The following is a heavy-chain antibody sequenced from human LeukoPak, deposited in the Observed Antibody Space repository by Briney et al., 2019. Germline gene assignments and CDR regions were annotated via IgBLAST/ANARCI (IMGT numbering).Heavy chain of an antibody. J-gene: IGHJ4*02. CDR3: ARSRATEYFDY. CDR2: IWYDGSNQ. Sequence: WRSVRLSCAASGFTFGGYAMHWVRQAPAKGLAWVAVIWYDGSNQDYADSVKGRFTISRDNSRKKVDLQMSSLRAEDTGVYYCARSRATEYFDYWGQGTPVTVYS. D-gene: IGHD1-26*01. V-gene: IGHV3-33*01. CDR1: GFTFGGYA.